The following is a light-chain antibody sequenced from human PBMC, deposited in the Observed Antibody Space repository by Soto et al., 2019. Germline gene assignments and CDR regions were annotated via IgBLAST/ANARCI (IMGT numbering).Light chain of an antibody. CDR2: DAS. V-gene: IGKV1-33*01. J-gene: IGKJ5*01. CDR3: QQYDNLPLI. CDR1: QSMNTY. Sequence: DIQMTQSPSSLSASVGDRVTITCRGSQSMNTYLNWYQQKPGKAPKLLIYDASSLETGVPSRFSGSGSGTDFTLTISSLKTEDFATYYCQQYDNLPLIFGQGTRLEIK.